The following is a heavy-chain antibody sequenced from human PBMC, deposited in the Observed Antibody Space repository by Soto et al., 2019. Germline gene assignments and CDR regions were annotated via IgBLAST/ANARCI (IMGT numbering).Heavy chain of an antibody. V-gene: IGHV3-21*01. CDR2: ISSSSSYI. J-gene: IGHJ3*02. CDR3: ARATYCSGGSCYGYDAFDI. CDR1: GFTFSSYS. D-gene: IGHD2-15*01. Sequence: PGGSLRLSCAASGFTFSSYSMNWVRQAPGKGLEWVSSISSSSSYIYYADSVKGRFTISRDNAKNSLYLQMNSLRAEDTAVYYCARATYCSGGSCYGYDAFDIWGQGTMVTVSS.